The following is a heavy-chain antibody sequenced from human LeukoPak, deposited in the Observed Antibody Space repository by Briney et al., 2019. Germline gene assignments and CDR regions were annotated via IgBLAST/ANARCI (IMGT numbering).Heavy chain of an antibody. D-gene: IGHD2/OR15-2a*01. V-gene: IGHV3-7*01. CDR1: GFTFRNFW. CDR2: IKPDGSEK. CDR3: ARDTAQTLSLYGVVDL. J-gene: IGHJ5*02. Sequence: GGSLRLSCAASGFTFRNFWMGGLRQAPEKGLEWVANIKPDGSEKYYVDSVKGRFTISRDNAKNSLYLQMNSLRAEDTAVYYCARDTAQTLSLYGVVDLWGQGTLVTVSS.